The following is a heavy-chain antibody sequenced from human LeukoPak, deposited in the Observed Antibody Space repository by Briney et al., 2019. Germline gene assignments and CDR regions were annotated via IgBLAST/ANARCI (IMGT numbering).Heavy chain of an antibody. CDR3: ARLPGIAAV. D-gene: IGHD6-13*01. Sequence: SETLSLTCSVSGGSTSRYYWSWIRQPPGKSLEWIGYIYYSGSTTYNPSLKRRVTISIDTSNNRFSLNLTSVTAADTAVYYCARLPGIAAVWGQGTLVIVSS. V-gene: IGHV4-59*08. CDR1: GGSTSRYY. CDR2: IYYSGST. J-gene: IGHJ1*01.